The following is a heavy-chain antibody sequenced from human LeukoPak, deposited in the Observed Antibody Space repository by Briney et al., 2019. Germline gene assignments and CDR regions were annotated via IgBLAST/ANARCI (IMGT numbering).Heavy chain of an antibody. CDR1: GFTFSSYS. J-gene: IGHJ4*02. V-gene: IGHV3-21*01. CDR3: ARDATDPDYGDYVYYFDY. CDR2: ISSSSSYI. Sequence: GGSLRLSCAASGFTFSSYSMNWVRQAPGKGLEWVSSISSSSSYIYYADSVKGRFTISRDNAKNSLYLQMNSLRAEDTAVYYCARDATDPDYGDYVYYFDYWGQGTLVTVSS. D-gene: IGHD4-17*01.